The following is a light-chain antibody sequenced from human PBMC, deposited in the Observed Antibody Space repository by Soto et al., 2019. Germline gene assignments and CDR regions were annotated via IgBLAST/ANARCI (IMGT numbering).Light chain of an antibody. V-gene: IGKV1-17*01. CDR2: AAS. CDR1: QGIRND. Sequence: DIQMTQSPYSLSASVGDRVTITCRASQGIRNDLGWYQQKPGKSTKRLIYAASSLKSGVPSRFSVSGSATVFTLTISSLQPDDFATNYCLQHNSYPLTFCGGTKVEIK. CDR3: LQHNSYPLT. J-gene: IGKJ4*01.